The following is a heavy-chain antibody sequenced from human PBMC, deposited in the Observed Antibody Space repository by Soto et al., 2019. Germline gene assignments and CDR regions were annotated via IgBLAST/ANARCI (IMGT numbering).Heavy chain of an antibody. CDR2: IWYDGSNK. CDR3: ARDIDWYSNSSGFDN. J-gene: IGHJ4*02. Sequence: GGSLRLSCAASGFTFSSYGMHWVRQAPGKGLEWVAVIWYDGSNKHYADPVKGRFTISRDNSKSTLSLQMNSLRAEDTAIYYCARDIDWYSNSSGFDNWGQGTLVTVSS. V-gene: IGHV3-33*01. D-gene: IGHD1-26*01. CDR1: GFTFSSYG.